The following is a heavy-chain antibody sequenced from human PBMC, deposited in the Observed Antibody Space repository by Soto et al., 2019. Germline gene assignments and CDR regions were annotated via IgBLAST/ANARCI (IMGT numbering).Heavy chain of an antibody. V-gene: IGHV3-74*01. CDR3: ERSDWFDP. D-gene: IGHD3-16*01. CDR2: IKSDGSST. Sequence: GGSLRLSCAASGFTLSTYWMHWVRQAPGKGLVCVSRIKSDGSSTTYADSVKGRFTISRDNAKNTLYLQMNSLRVEDTAVYYCERSDWFDPWGQGTRATVSS. CDR1: GFTLSTYW. J-gene: IGHJ5*02.